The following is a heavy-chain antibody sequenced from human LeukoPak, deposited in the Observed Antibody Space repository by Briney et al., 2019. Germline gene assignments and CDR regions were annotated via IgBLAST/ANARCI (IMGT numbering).Heavy chain of an antibody. D-gene: IGHD3-10*01. CDR2: IKKDGSEK. Sequence: GSLRLSCVASDFTFSNYWMSWVRQAPGKGLEWVANIKKDGSEKKYVDSVKGRFTISRDNAENSLYLQMNSLRAEDTAVYYCARDGRKRMTIILEPKRPYYWDFWGQGTLVTVSS. V-gene: IGHV3-7*03. CDR1: DFTFSNYW. J-gene: IGHJ4*02. CDR3: ARDGRKRMTIILEPKRPYYWDF.